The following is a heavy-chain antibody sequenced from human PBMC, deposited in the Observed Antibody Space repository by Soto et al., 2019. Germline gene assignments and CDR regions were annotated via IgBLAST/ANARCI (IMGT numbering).Heavy chain of an antibody. D-gene: IGHD3-22*01. CDR1: GFTFSSYA. CDR2: ISGSGGST. Sequence: PGGSLRLSCAASGFTFSSYAMSWVRQAPGKGLEWVSAISGSGGSTYYADSVKGRFTISRDNSKNTLYLQMNSLRAEDTAVYYCAKDRGVTMIVVVIMPDYWGQGTLVTVSS. V-gene: IGHV3-23*01. CDR3: AKDRGVTMIVVVIMPDY. J-gene: IGHJ4*02.